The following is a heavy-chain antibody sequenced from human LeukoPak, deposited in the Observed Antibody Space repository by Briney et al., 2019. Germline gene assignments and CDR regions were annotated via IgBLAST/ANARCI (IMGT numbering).Heavy chain of an antibody. V-gene: IGHV4-59*13. J-gene: IGHJ2*01. Sequence: KPSETLSLTCTVSGGSISSYYWSWIRQPPGKGLEWIGYISDRGTTNYNPSLKSRVTISGDTSKNQFSLRLTSVTAADTAVYYCVWRGEIYWYFDLWGRGTLVTVSS. CDR3: VWRGEIYWYFDL. CDR2: ISDRGTT. CDR1: GGSISSYY. D-gene: IGHD2-21*01.